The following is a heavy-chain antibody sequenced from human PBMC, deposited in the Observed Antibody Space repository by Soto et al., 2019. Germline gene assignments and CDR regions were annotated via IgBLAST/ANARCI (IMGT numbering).Heavy chain of an antibody. CDR3: ARDHIAAAGTPSPI. Sequence: PGGSLRLSCAASGFTFSSYSMNWVRQAPGKGLEWVSSISSSSSYIYYADSVKGRFTISRDNAENSLYLQMNSLRAEDTAVYYCARDHIAAAGTPSPIWGQGTLVTVS. D-gene: IGHD6-13*01. J-gene: IGHJ4*02. V-gene: IGHV3-21*01. CDR1: GFTFSSYS. CDR2: ISSSSSYI.